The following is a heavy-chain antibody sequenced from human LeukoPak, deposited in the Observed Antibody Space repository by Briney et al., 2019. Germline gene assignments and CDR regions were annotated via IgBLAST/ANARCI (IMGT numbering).Heavy chain of an antibody. CDR3: AKDIDIAAAGIQDY. CDR2: ISGSGGST. V-gene: IGHV3-23*01. Sequence: PGGSLRLSCAASGFIFSTYSMNWVRQAPGKGLEWVSAISGSGGSTYYADSVKGRFTISRDNSKNTLYLQMNSLRAEDTAVYYCAKDIDIAAAGIQDYWGQGTLVTVSS. J-gene: IGHJ4*02. D-gene: IGHD6-13*01. CDR1: GFIFSTYS.